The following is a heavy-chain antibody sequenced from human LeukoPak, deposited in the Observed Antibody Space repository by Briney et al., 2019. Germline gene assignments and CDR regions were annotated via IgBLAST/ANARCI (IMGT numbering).Heavy chain of an antibody. D-gene: IGHD1-7*01. CDR1: GFTFSSYA. Sequence: GGSLRLSCAASGFTFSSYAMSWVRQAPGKGLEWVSVISGSGGSTYYADSVKGRFTISRDNSKNTLYLQMNSLRAEDTAVYYCAKENTPTRTTMWFDPWGQGTLVTVSS. J-gene: IGHJ5*02. CDR2: ISGSGGST. CDR3: AKENTPTRTTMWFDP. V-gene: IGHV3-23*01.